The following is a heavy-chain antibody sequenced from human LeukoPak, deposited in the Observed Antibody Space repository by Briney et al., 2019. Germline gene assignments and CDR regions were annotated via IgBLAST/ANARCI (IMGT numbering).Heavy chain of an antibody. D-gene: IGHD5-24*01. CDR2: INHSGST. V-gene: IGHV4-34*01. Sequence: SETLSLTCAVYGGSFSGYYWSWIRQPPGKGLEWIGEINHSGSTNYNPSLKSRVTISVDTSKNQFSLKLSSVTAADTAVYYCASAGWLQLRFDYWGQGTLVTVSS. CDR1: GGSFSGYY. CDR3: ASAGWLQLRFDY. J-gene: IGHJ4*02.